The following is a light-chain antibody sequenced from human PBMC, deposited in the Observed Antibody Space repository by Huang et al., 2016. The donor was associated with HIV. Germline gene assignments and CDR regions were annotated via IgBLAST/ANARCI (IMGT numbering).Light chain of an antibody. V-gene: IGKV3-15*01. J-gene: IGKJ2*01. CDR2: AAS. CDR1: QSVNTN. Sequence: VMMSQSPATLAASPGERVTLSCRASQSVNTNLAWDQQKPGQPPRLLIYAASTRATGVPARFAGSGSGTEFTLTIDSLQSDDFAVYYCQQYNKWPPEYTFGQGTRLEIK. CDR3: QQYNKWPPEYT.